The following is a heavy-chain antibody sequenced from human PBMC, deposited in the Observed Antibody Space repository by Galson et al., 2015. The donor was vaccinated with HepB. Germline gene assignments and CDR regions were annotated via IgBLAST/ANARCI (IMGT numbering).Heavy chain of an antibody. J-gene: IGHJ6*03. CDR2: IIPFLGDP. CDR1: GCIFRTYA. V-gene: IGHV1-69*10. CDR3: AISDPYYYYYMDV. Sequence: SVKVSCKASGCIFRTYAISWVRQAPGQGLEWMGGIIPFLGDPNYAQNFQGRVTITADKSTSTAYMELSSLRSEDTAMYYCAISDPYYYYYMDVWGKGTTGTVSS.